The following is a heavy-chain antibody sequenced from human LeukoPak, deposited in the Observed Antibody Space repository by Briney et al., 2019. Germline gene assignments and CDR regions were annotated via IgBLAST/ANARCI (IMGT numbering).Heavy chain of an antibody. V-gene: IGHV1-69*13. Sequence: GASVKVSCKASGGTFSRYAISWVRQAPGQGLEWMGGIIPIFGTANYAQKFQGRVTITADESTSTAYMEVSSLRSEDTAVYYCAGAYSGYDSFDYWGQGILVTVSS. CDR2: IIPIFGTA. CDR3: AGAYSGYDSFDY. CDR1: GGTFSRYA. J-gene: IGHJ4*02. D-gene: IGHD5-12*01.